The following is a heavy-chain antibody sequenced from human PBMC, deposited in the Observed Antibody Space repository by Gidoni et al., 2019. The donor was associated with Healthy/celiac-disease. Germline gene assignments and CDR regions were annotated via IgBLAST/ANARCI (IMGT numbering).Heavy chain of an antibody. Sequence: QVQLVESGGGVVQPGRSLRLSCAASGFPFSSYGLHWVRQAPGKGLEWVAVIWYDGSNKYYADSVKGRFTISRDNSKNTLYLQMNSLRAEDTAVYYCAREIYSSGWDVYYYYYYGMDVWGQGTTVTVSS. V-gene: IGHV3-33*01. J-gene: IGHJ6*02. CDR2: IWYDGSNK. CDR1: GFPFSSYG. D-gene: IGHD6-19*01. CDR3: AREIYSSGWDVYYYYYYGMDV.